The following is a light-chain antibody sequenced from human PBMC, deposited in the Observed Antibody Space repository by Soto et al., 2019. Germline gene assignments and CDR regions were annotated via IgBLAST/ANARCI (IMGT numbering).Light chain of an antibody. V-gene: IGKV3-20*01. CDR3: QQYGGPPRT. J-gene: IGKJ1*01. CDR1: QSVSNS. CDR2: DAS. Sequence: EIVLTQSPGTLSLSPGERATLSCRASQSVSNSLVWYQQKPGQAPRLLIYDASTRATGTPDRFSGSGSGTDFPLTISRLEPEDCAVYYCQQYGGPPRTFGQGTKVEI.